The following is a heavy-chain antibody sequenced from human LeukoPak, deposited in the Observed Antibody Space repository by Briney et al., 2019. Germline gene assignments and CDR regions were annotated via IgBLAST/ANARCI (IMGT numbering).Heavy chain of an antibody. D-gene: IGHD3-10*01. J-gene: IGHJ4*02. Sequence: PSETLSLTCAVYGESFSGYYWSWIRQPPGKGLEWIGEINHIGVTNYNPSLKSRVTISIDTSKNQFSLKLSSVAVADTAVYYCARADSMIRGVLDYWGQGALVTVSS. CDR1: GESFSGYY. CDR2: INHIGVT. V-gene: IGHV4-34*01. CDR3: ARADSMIRGVLDY.